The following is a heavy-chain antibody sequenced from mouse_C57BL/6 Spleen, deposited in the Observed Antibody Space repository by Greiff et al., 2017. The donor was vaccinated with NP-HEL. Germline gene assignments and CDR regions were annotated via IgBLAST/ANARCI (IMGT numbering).Heavy chain of an antibody. CDR2: IDPENGDT. V-gene: IGHV14-4*01. Sequence: EVQLQQSGAELVRPGASVKLSCTASGFNIKDDYMHWVKQRPEQGLEWIGWIDPENGDTEYASKFQGKATITADTSSNTAYLQRSSLTSEDTAVYYCTTSMITTRFAYWDQGTLVTVSA. CDR1: GFNIKDDY. CDR3: TTSMITTRFAY. D-gene: IGHD2-4*01. J-gene: IGHJ3*01.